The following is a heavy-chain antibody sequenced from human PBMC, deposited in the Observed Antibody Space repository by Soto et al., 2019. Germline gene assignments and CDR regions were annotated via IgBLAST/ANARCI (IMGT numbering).Heavy chain of an antibody. D-gene: IGHD3-22*01. CDR1: GGTFSSYA. V-gene: IGHV1-69*13. J-gene: IGHJ5*02. Sequence: SVKVSCKASGGTFSSYAISWVRQAPGQGLEWMGGIIPIFGTANYAQKFQGRVTITADESTSTAYMELSSLRSEDTAVYYCATSPLYDSSGYYYSSNWFDPWGQGTLVTVSS. CDR3: ATSPLYDSSGYYYSSNWFDP. CDR2: IIPIFGTA.